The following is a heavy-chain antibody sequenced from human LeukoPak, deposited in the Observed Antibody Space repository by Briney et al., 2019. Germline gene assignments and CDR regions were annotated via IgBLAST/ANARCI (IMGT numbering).Heavy chain of an antibody. CDR3: ARVKQLVPDY. CDR1: GYTLTELS. V-gene: IGHV1-24*01. CDR2: FDPEDGET. Sequence: ASVKVSCKVSGYTLTELSMHWVRQAPGKGLEWMGGFDPEDGETIYAQKFQGRVTMTRDTSISTAYMELSRLRSDDTAVYYCARVKQLVPDYWGQGTLVTVSS. D-gene: IGHD6-6*01. J-gene: IGHJ4*02.